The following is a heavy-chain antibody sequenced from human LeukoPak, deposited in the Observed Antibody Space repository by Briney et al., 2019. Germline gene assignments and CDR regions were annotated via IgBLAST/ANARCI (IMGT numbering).Heavy chain of an antibody. V-gene: IGHV3-74*01. CDR2: ISNDGTST. J-gene: IGHJ5*01. CDR3: ARGWFGPDS. CDR1: GVTFSRQS. D-gene: IGHD3-10*01. Sequence: PGGSLRLSCAASGVTFSRQSMHWVRQALGKGLVWVSGISNDGTSTTYADSVKGRFTISRDNAKNTLYLQMHSLRAEDTVLYSCARGWFGPDSCGQGTLVTVSS.